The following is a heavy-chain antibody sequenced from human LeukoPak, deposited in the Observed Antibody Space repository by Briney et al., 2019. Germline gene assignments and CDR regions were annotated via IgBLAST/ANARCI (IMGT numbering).Heavy chain of an antibody. CDR2: IKSKTDGGTT. D-gene: IGHD2-2*01. J-gene: IGHJ4*02. Sequence: GGSLRLSCAASGFTFSSYAMSWVRQAPGKGLEWVGRIKSKTDGGTTDYAAPVKGRFTISRDDSKNTLYLQMNSLKTEDTAVYYCTTAPVVVVPAANYFDYWGQGTLVTVSS. CDR3: TTAPVVVVPAANYFDY. V-gene: IGHV3-15*01. CDR1: GFTFSSYA.